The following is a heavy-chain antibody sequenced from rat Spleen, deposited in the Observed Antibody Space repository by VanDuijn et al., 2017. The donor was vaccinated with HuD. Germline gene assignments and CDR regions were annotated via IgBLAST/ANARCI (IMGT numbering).Heavy chain of an antibody. CDR1: GFTFSNYD. D-gene: IGHD1-6*01. CDR2: ISYDGTAT. J-gene: IGHJ3*01. CDR3: ARHSSYVYYGLSSFAF. Sequence: EVQLVESGGGLVQPGSSLKLSCAASGFTFSNYDMAWVRQAPTKGLEWVASISYDGTATYYRDSVKGRFTISRNNAKSTLYLQVDSLRSEDTAIYYCARHSSYVYYGLSSFAFWGQGTLVTVSS. V-gene: IGHV5-29*01.